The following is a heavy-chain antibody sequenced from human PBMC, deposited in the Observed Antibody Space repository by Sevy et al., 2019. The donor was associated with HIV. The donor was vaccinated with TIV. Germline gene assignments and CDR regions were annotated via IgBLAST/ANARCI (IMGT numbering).Heavy chain of an antibody. CDR1: GFTFSSYA. J-gene: IGHJ4*02. CDR2: IIGSGGRT. CDR3: AKDGHDYGDFYFNY. D-gene: IGHD4-17*01. Sequence: GGSRRLSCAASGFTFSSYAMSWVRQSPGKGLEWVSCIIGSGGRTYYAESVKGRFTISRDNAKNTLYLQMNNLRAEDTAVYYCAKDGHDYGDFYFNYWGQGTLVTVSS. V-gene: IGHV3-23*01.